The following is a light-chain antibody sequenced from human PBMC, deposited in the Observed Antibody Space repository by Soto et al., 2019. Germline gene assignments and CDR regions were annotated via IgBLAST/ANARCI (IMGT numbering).Light chain of an antibody. CDR2: EAS. V-gene: IGKV1-39*01. J-gene: IGKJ1*01. Sequence: DIQMTQSPSSLSASVGDRVTITCRASQNIRTYVNWYQQKPGRAPKLLIFEASRLQSGVPSRFSGSGSGTDFTLTITSLQPEDFATYYCQQFKDYFWTFGQGTKV. CDR1: QNIRTY. CDR3: QQFKDYFWT.